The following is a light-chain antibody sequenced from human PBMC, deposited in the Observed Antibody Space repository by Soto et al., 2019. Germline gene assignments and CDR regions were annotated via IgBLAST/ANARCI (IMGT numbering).Light chain of an antibody. J-gene: IGKJ1*01. CDR3: QQYGSYSRT. Sequence: DIQMTQSPSAVSAFVGDRVTRTCRASQSISTSLARYQQKPGKAPKLLIYLASSLESGVPARFSGSGSATDFTLSISSLQPDDFATYYCQQYGSYSRTFGQGTKVDIK. V-gene: IGKV1-5*03. CDR2: LAS. CDR1: QSISTS.